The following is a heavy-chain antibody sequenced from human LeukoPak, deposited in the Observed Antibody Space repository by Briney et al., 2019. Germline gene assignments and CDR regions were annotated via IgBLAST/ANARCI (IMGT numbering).Heavy chain of an antibody. V-gene: IGHV4-61*02. CDR3: ATDSVFFTVTYESAGDY. CDR2: IYTSGST. Sequence: SQTLSLTCTVSGGSISSGSYYWSWIRQPAGKGLEWIGRIYTSGSTNYNPSLKSRVTISVDTSKNQFSLKLSSVTAADTAVYYCATDSVFFTVTYESAGDYWGQGTLVTVSS. CDR1: GGSISSGSYY. D-gene: IGHD4-11*01. J-gene: IGHJ4*02.